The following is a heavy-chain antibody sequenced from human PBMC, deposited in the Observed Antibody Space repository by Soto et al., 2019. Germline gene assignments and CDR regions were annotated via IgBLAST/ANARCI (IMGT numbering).Heavy chain of an antibody. CDR2: ISAYNGNT. Sequence: GASVKVSCKASGYTFTSYGISWVRQAPGQGLEWMGWISAYNGNTNYAQKLQGRVTMTTDTSTSTAYMELRSLRSDDTAVYYCARETSIAAPKGYYYYGMDVWGQGTTVTVS. J-gene: IGHJ6*02. V-gene: IGHV1-18*01. CDR1: GYTFTSYG. CDR3: ARETSIAAPKGYYYYGMDV. D-gene: IGHD6-6*01.